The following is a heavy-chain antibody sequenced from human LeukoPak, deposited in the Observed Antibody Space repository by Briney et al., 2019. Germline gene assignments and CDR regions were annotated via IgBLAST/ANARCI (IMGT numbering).Heavy chain of an antibody. Sequence: PSETLSLTCAVYSGSFSGYYWSWIRQPPGKGREWIGEINDSGSTNYNPSLKSRVTISVDTSKNQFSLKLTSVTAADTALYYCARGRTRPIYYFDYWGQGTLVTVSS. CDR1: SGSFSGYY. D-gene: IGHD2-2*01. V-gene: IGHV4-34*01. CDR3: ARGRTRPIYYFDY. CDR2: INDSGST. J-gene: IGHJ4*02.